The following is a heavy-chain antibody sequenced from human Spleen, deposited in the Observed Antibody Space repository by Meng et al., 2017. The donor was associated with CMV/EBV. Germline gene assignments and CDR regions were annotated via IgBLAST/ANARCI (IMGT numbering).Heavy chain of an antibody. V-gene: IGHV3-48*03. CDR2: ISSSGSTI. CDR1: GFTFSSYE. CDR3: ARILKGAWLPIDY. Sequence: GGSLRLSCAASGFTFSSYEMHWVRQAPGKGLEWVSYISSSGSTIYYADSVKGRFTISRDNAKNSLYLQVNSLRAEDTAVYYCARILKGAWLPIDYWGQGTLVTVSS. D-gene: IGHD3-22*01. J-gene: IGHJ4*02.